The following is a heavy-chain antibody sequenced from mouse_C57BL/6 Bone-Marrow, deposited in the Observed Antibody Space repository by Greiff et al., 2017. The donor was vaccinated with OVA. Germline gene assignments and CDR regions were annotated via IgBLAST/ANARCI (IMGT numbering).Heavy chain of an antibody. CDR2: IDPSDSYT. J-gene: IGHJ2*01. CDR3: ARNWVFDY. V-gene: IGHV1-69*01. Sequence: QVQLQQPGAELVMPGASVKLSCKASGYTFTSYWMHWVKQRPGQGLEWIGEIDPSDSYTNYNQKFKGKSTLTVDTSSSTAYMQLSSLTSEDSAVYYCARNWVFDYWGQGTTLTVSS. D-gene: IGHD4-1*01. CDR1: GYTFTSYW.